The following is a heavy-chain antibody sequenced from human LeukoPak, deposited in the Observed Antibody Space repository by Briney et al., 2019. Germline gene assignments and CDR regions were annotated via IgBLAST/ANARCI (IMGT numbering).Heavy chain of an antibody. CDR1: GYSFSSYH. CDR3: ARGGALRDLDY. CDR2: MNPSGGST. Sequence: ASVKVSCKASGYSFSSYHMHWVRQAPGQGLEWTGKMNPSGGSTTYAQKLQGRVTMTRDTSTSTVYMELSRLTPEDTAIYYCARGGALRDLDYWGQGSLVTVSS. D-gene: IGHD5-24*01. J-gene: IGHJ4*02. V-gene: IGHV1-46*04.